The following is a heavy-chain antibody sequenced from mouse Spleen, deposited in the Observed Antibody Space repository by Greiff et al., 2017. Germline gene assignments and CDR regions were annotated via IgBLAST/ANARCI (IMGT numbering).Heavy chain of an antibody. J-gene: IGHJ3*01. CDR1: GFTFSSYA. V-gene: IGHV5-6-2*01. Sequence: EVKVVESGGGLVKPGGSLKLSCAASGFTFSSYAMSWVRQTPEKRLEWVAAINSNGGSTYYPDTVKDRFTISRDNAKNTLYLQMSSLRSEDTALYYCARGGLYDGSPWFAYWGQGTLVTVSA. D-gene: IGHD2-3*01. CDR3: ARGGLYDGSPWFAY. CDR2: INSNGGST.